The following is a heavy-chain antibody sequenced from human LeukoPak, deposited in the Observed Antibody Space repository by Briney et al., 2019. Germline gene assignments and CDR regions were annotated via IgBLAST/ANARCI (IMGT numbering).Heavy chain of an antibody. V-gene: IGHV3-13*01. Sequence: GGSLRLSCAASGFTFSDFDMHWVRQTTGEGLQWVSSIGADGKTYYPDSVKGRFTISRENAKNSFYLQMNSLRAEDTAVYYCVKEWLSGNKPNGYDIWGQGTVVTVSS. CDR3: VKEWLSGNKPNGYDI. D-gene: IGHD5-12*01. CDR2: IGADGKT. CDR1: GFTFSDFD. J-gene: IGHJ3*02.